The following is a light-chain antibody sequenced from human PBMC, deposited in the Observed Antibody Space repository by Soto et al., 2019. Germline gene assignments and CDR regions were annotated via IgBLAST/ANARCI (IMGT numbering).Light chain of an antibody. CDR2: DND. CDR1: SSNIGNNY. Sequence: QSVLTQPPSVSAAPGQKVTISCSGSSSNIGNNYVSWYQQLPGTAPKLLIYDNDQRPSGIPDRFSGSKSGTSATLGITGLQTGDEADYYCGTWDSSLSAVFGGGTKLTV. CDR3: GTWDSSLSAV. V-gene: IGLV1-51*01. J-gene: IGLJ2*01.